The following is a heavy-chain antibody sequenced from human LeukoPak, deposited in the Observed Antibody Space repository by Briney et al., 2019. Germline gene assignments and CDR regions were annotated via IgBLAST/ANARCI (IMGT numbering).Heavy chain of an antibody. V-gene: IGHV3-48*03. D-gene: IGHD2-15*01. CDR1: GFSFSSYE. CDR3: ARTLVVAARDYYYYYYMDV. CDR2: ISASGTLT. Sequence: GGSLRLSCAASGFSFSSYEMNWVRQAPGKGLEWISYISASGTLTHYADSVKGRFTISRDNAKNSLYLQMNSLRAEDTAVYYCARTLVVAARDYYYYYYMDVWGKGTTVTVSS. J-gene: IGHJ6*03.